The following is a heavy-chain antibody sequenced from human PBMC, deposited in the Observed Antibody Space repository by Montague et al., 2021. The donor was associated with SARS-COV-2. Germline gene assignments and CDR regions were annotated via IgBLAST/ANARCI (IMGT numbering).Heavy chain of an antibody. CDR3: ARAIGSMYSSGWYYYYYGMDV. D-gene: IGHD6-19*01. J-gene: IGHJ6*02. Sequence: SETRSLTCTVSGGSISSYYWSWIRQPPGKGLEWTGYIYYSGSTNYNPSLKSRVTISVDTSKNQFSLKLSSVTAADTAVYYCARAIGSMYSSGWYYYYYGMDVWGQGTTVTVSS. CDR1: GGSISSYY. V-gene: IGHV4-59*01. CDR2: IYYSGST.